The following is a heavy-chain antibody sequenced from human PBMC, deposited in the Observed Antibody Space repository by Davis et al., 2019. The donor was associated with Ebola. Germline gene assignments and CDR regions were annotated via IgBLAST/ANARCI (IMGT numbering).Heavy chain of an antibody. CDR2: IYAGDSDT. Sequence: GESLKISCQGSGYTFTNYWIGWVRQMPGKGLEWMGIIYAGDSDTRYSPSFEGQVTISVDRSISTAYLQWSSLKASDIAMYYCARQESLYGSSDYWGQGTLVTVSS. CDR1: GYTFTNYW. V-gene: IGHV5-51*01. D-gene: IGHD2/OR15-2a*01. J-gene: IGHJ4*02. CDR3: ARQESLYGSSDY.